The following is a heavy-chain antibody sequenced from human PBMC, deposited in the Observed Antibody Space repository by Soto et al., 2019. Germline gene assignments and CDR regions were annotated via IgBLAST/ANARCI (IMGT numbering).Heavy chain of an antibody. V-gene: IGHV1-46*03. CDR1: GYTFTSYY. CDR2: INPSGGST. CDR3: ARGTRPFNYYGSGSYGYGMDV. J-gene: IGHJ6*02. Sequence: ASVKVSCKASGYTFTSYYMHWLLQAPGQGLEWMGIINPSGGSTSYAQKFQGRVTMTRDTSTSTVYMELSSLRSEDTAVYYCARGTRPFNYYGSGSYGYGMDVWGQGTTVTVSS. D-gene: IGHD3-10*01.